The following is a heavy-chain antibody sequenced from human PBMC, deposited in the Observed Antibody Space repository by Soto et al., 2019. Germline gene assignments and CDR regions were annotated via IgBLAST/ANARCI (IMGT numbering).Heavy chain of an antibody. V-gene: IGHV1-69*01. CDR3: AMSQGSSTSLEIYYYYYYGMNV. J-gene: IGHJ6*02. CDR2: VIPISGTA. CDR1: GGTFSSYA. D-gene: IGHD2-2*01. Sequence: QVQLVQSGAEVKKPGSSVKVSCKASGGTFSSYAISWVRQAPGQGLEWMGGVIPISGTANYAQKFQGRVTITADESTSTAYVELSSFISEDTAVYYCAMSQGSSTSLEIYYYYYYGMNVWGQGTTVTVSS.